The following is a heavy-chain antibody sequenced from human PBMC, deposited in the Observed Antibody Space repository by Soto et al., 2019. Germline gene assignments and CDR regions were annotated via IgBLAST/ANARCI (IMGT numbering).Heavy chain of an antibody. CDR1: GGSISSSTYY. Sequence: SETLSLTCTVSGGSISSSTYYWGWIRQPPGKGLEWIGTIYYSGSTYYNPSLESRVTISVDTSKNQFSLKLSSVTAADTTVYYCARLRNYPYMDVWGKGTTVTVSS. V-gene: IGHV4-39*01. CDR3: ARLRNYPYMDV. J-gene: IGHJ6*03. CDR2: IYYSGST.